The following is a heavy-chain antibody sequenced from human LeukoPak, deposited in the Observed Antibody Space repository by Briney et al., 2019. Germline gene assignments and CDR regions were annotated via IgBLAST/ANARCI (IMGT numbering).Heavy chain of an antibody. CDR3: ARGNILTGYCFDF. CDR1: GGSITGYY. J-gene: IGHJ4*02. V-gene: IGHV4-34*01. Sequence: SETLSLTCAVYGGSITGYYWSWIRQTPGRGLEWVGEIHYTGATSYNPSLKSRATISTDTSKDQFSLRLSSVTAADTAVYYCARGNILTGYCFDFWGQGALVTVSS. CDR2: IHYTGAT. D-gene: IGHD3-9*01.